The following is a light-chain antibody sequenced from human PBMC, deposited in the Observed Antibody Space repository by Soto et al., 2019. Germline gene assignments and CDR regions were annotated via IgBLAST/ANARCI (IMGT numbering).Light chain of an antibody. CDR1: QNISRS. CDR3: QQYYSTPYT. J-gene: IGKJ2*01. CDR2: GTS. Sequence: EIVMTQSPVTLSVSPGERATLSCRASQNISRSLAWYQQKPGQGPSLLIYGTSTRAGGVPARFSGGGSGTEFTLTITSLQSEDFAVYYCQQYYSTPYTFGQGTKLEIK. V-gene: IGKV3-15*01.